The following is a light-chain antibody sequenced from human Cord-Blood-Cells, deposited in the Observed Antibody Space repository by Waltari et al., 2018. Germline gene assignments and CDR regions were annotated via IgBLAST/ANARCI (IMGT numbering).Light chain of an antibody. CDR3: QQSSNLPPLA. J-gene: IGKJ4*01. CDR2: DAS. Sequence: EIVLTQSPATLSLSPGERATLSCRASQSVSSYLAWYQQKPGQAPRLLIYDASNRATGIPATFSASGSGTYFTLTISRLEIEDVADNCCQQSSNLPPLAFGAESQV. V-gene: IGKV3-11*01. CDR1: QSVSSY.